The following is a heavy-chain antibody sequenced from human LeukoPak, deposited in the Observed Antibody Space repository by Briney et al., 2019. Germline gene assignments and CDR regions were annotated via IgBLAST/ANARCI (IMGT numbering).Heavy chain of an antibody. J-gene: IGHJ4*02. CDR2: IKQDGREK. Sequence: TGGSLRLSCAASGFTFSTYAMHWVRQAPGKGREGVANIKQDGREKYYVDSVKGRFTISRDNAKNSLYLQMNSLRAEDTAVYYCAREAIVVVITSYYFDYWGQGTLVTVSS. D-gene: IGHD3-22*01. V-gene: IGHV3-7*01. CDR3: AREAIVVVITSYYFDY. CDR1: GFTFSTYA.